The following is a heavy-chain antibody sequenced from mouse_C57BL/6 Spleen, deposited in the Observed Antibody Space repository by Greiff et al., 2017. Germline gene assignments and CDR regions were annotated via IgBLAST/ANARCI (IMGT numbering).Heavy chain of an antibody. CDR2: ISSGGSYT. CDR1: GFTFSSYG. J-gene: IGHJ4*01. CDR3: ASSYYAMDY. V-gene: IGHV5-6*01. Sequence: EVQLVESGGDLVKPGGSLKLSCAASGFTFSSYGMSWVRQTPDKRLEWVATISSGGSYTYYPDSVKGRFTISRDNAKNTLYLQMSSLKSEDTAMYYCASSYYAMDYWGQGTSVTVSS.